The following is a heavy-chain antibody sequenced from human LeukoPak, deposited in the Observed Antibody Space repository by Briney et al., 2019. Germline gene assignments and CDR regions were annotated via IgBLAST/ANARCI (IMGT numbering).Heavy chain of an antibody. CDR1: GGSFSGYY. D-gene: IGHD3-9*01. CDR2: INHSGST. J-gene: IGHJ4*02. CDR3: VREILTDNYFDY. V-gene: IGHV4-34*01. Sequence: SETLSLTCAVYGGSFSGYYWSWIRQPPGKGLEWIGEINHSGSTNYNPSLKSRVTISVDTSKNQFSLKLSSVTAADTAVYYCVREILTDNYFDYWGQGTLVTVSS.